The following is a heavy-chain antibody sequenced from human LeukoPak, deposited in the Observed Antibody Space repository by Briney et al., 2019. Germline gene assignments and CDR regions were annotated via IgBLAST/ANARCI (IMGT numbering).Heavy chain of an antibody. V-gene: IGHV3-21*04. D-gene: IGHD3-22*01. Sequence: GGSLRLSCAASGFTFSSYSMNWVRQAPGKGLEWVSSISSSSSYIYYADSVKGRFTISRDNAKNSLYLQMNSLRAEDTAVYYCATGFYYYDSSGYRNWFDPWGQGTLVTVSS. J-gene: IGHJ5*02. CDR3: ATGFYYYDSSGYRNWFDP. CDR2: ISSSSSYI. CDR1: GFTFSSYS.